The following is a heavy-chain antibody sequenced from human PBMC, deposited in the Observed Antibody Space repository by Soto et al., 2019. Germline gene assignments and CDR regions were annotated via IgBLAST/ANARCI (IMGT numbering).Heavy chain of an antibody. CDR1: DGSISSYY. Sequence: SETLSLTCTVSDGSISSYYWSWIRQPPGKGLEWIGYIYYSGSTKYNPSLKSRVTISVDTSKSQFSLKLSSVTAADTAVYYCARVAHRYYFDYWGQGTQVTVSS. CDR2: IYYSGST. V-gene: IGHV4-59*13. CDR3: ARVAHRYYFDY. J-gene: IGHJ4*02.